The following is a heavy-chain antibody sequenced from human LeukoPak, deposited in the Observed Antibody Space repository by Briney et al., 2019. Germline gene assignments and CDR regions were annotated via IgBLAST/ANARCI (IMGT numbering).Heavy chain of an antibody. CDR3: ARVRHTSMVRGVIIGDAFDI. D-gene: IGHD3-10*01. J-gene: IGHJ3*02. CDR1: GGSISSYY. CDR2: IYTSGST. Sequence: SETLSLTCTVSGGSISSYYWSWIRQPAGKGLEWIGRIYTSGSTNYSPSLKSRVTMSVDTSKNQFSLKLSSVTAADTAVYYCARVRHTSMVRGVIIGDAFDIWGQGTMVTVSS. V-gene: IGHV4-4*07.